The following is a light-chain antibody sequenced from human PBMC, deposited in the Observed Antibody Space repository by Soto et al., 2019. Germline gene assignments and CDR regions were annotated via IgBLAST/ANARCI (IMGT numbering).Light chain of an antibody. CDR1: QRINSW. V-gene: IGKV1-5*03. CDR2: KAS. J-gene: IGKJ1*01. Sequence: DVQMTQSPSTLSASVGDRVTITCRASQRINSWLAWYQQKPGKAPKLLIYKASSLTSGVPSRFSGSGSGTEFTLTISSLQPDDFATYYCHLYDGFWTFGQGTKVEIK. CDR3: HLYDGFWT.